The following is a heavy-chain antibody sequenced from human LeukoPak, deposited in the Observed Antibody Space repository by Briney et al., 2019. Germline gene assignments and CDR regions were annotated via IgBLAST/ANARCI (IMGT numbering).Heavy chain of an antibody. CDR2: IYYSGST. CDR3: AREAGHGYAPV. Sequence: PSETLSLTCTVSGGSISSYYWSWIRQPPGKGLEWIGYIYYSGSTNYNPSLKSRVTISVDTSKNQFSLKLSSVTAADTAVYYCAREAGHGYAPVWGQGILVTVSS. J-gene: IGHJ4*02. V-gene: IGHV4-59*12. D-gene: IGHD2-2*03. CDR1: GGSISSYY.